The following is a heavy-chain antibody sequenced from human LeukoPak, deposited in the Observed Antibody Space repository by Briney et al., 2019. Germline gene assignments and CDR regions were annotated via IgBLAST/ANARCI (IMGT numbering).Heavy chain of an antibody. V-gene: IGHV3-74*01. J-gene: IGHJ5*02. CDR2: VDADGSTT. CDR1: GFTFSTYW. CDR3: ARGFDGYPFGWWFDP. D-gene: IGHD5-24*01. Sequence: GGSLRLSCVVSGFTFSTYWMHWVRQAPGKGLVWVSRVDADGSTTIYADSVKGRFTVSRDNGINTVYLQMNSLRAEDTAVYYCARGFDGYPFGWWFDPWGQGTLVTVSS.